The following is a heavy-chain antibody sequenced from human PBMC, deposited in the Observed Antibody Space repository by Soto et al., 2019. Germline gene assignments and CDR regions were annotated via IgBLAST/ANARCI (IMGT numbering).Heavy chain of an antibody. CDR3: AKVEGDSSGYSMDYFDY. CDR2: ISGSGGST. D-gene: IGHD3-22*01. J-gene: IGHJ4*02. Sequence: QAGGSLRLSCAASGFTFSSYAMSWVRQAPGKGLGWVSAISGSGGSTYYADSVKGRFTISRDNSKNTLYLQMNSLRAEDTAVYYCAKVEGDSSGYSMDYFDYWGQGTLVTVSS. CDR1: GFTFSSYA. V-gene: IGHV3-23*01.